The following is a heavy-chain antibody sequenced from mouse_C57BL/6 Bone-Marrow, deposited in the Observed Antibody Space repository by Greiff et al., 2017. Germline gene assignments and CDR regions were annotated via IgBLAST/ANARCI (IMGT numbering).Heavy chain of an antibody. V-gene: IGHV5-12*01. J-gene: IGHJ4*01. D-gene: IGHD4-1*01. Sequence: EVQWVESGGGLVQPGGSLKLSCAASGFTFSDYYMYWVRQTPEKRLEWVAYISNGGGSTYYPDTVKGRFTISRDNAKNTLYLQMSRLKSEDTAMYYCARHALGYYAMDYWGQGTSVTVSS. CDR1: GFTFSDYY. CDR2: ISNGGGST. CDR3: ARHALGYYAMDY.